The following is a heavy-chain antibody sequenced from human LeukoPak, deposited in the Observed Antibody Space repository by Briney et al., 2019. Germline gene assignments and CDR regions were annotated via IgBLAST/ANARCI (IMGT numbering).Heavy chain of an antibody. Sequence: SETLSLTCSVSGGSISSSRYYWGWIRQPPGKGLEWIGNIYYSGSTYYNPSLKSRVTMSVDTSKNQFSLKLSSVTAADTAVYYCARGDGVYYYPFDYWGQGTLVTVSS. J-gene: IGHJ4*02. CDR3: ARGDGVYYYPFDY. CDR2: IYYSGST. V-gene: IGHV4-39*07. D-gene: IGHD3-22*01. CDR1: GGSISSSRYY.